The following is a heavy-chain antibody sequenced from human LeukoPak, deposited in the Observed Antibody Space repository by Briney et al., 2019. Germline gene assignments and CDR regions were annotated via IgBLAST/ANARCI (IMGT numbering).Heavy chain of an antibody. V-gene: IGHV3-74*03. J-gene: IGHJ5*02. CDR3: AKSDWFDP. CDR1: GFTLKNYW. CDR2: SKYDGSTA. Sequence: ESLRLSCETSGFTLKNYWMSWLRRAPGKGLEWVSRSKYDGSTAMYAESVKGRFTISRDNARGTLYLQMNSLRVDDTAVYYCAKSDWFDPCGRGILVTVSS.